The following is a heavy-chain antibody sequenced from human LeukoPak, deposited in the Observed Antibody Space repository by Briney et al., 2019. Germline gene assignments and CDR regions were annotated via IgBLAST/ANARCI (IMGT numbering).Heavy chain of an antibody. D-gene: IGHD6-19*01. J-gene: IGHJ4*02. CDR3: ARGEGAVAGPIDY. V-gene: IGHV4-34*01. CDR2: INHSGST. CDR1: GGSFSGYY. Sequence: SETLSLTCAVYGGSFSGYYWSWIRQPPGKGLEWIGEINHSGSTNYNPSLKRRVTISVDTSKNQFSLKLSSVTAADTAVYYWARGEGAVAGPIDYWGQGTLVTVSS.